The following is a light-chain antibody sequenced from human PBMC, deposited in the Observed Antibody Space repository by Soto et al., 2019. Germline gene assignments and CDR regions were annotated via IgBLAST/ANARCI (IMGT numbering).Light chain of an antibody. J-gene: IGLJ3*02. CDR3: QVWDTSTGV. CDR1: NIGGKN. CDR2: RDS. V-gene: IGLV3-9*01. Sequence: SYELTQPLSVSVALGQTATITCGGHNIGGKNVHWYHQKPGQVPVLVIYRDSNRPSGIPEQFSGSNSGNTATLTISRAQAGDEADYYCQVWDTSTGVFGGGTKLTVL.